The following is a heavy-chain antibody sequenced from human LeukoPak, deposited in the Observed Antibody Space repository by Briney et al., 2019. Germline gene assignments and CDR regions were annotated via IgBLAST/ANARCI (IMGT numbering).Heavy chain of an antibody. CDR2: INPNSGGT. CDR1: GYTFTGYY. V-gene: IGHV1-2*02. J-gene: IGHJ4*02. CDR3: ARVHRLGSSSWYTYF. D-gene: IGHD6-13*01. Sequence: ASVKVSCKASGYTFTGYYMHWVRQAPGQGLEWMGWINPNSGGTNYAQKFQGRVTMTRDTSISTAYMELSRLRSDDTAVYYCARVHRLGSSSWYTYFWGQGTLVTVSS.